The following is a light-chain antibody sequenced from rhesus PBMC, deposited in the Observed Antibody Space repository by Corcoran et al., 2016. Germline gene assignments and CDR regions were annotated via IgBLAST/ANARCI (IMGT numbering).Light chain of an antibody. CDR3: QQNYGHPLT. Sequence: DIQMTQSPSSFSASVGDRVTITCQASQGISSWLAWYQQKPGKPPKLLIYAASSLQRGVPSRFSGSGSETAFALTISSLQPEDFATYYCQQNYGHPLTFGGGTKVEIK. V-gene: IGKV1-19*01. CDR1: QGISSW. CDR2: AAS. J-gene: IGKJ4*01.